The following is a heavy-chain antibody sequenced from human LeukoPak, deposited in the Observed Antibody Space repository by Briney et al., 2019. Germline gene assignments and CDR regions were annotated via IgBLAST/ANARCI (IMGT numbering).Heavy chain of an antibody. Sequence: GASVKVSCKASGYTFTNYDMNWVRQATGQGLEWIGWMNPNSGNTGYAQQFQGRVTMTRNTSISTAYMEVSSLRSDDTAVYYCARSDFGSGINFDYWGQGVPVTVSS. J-gene: IGHJ4*02. D-gene: IGHD3-10*01. CDR1: GYTFTNYD. CDR2: MNPNSGNT. CDR3: ARSDFGSGINFDY. V-gene: IGHV1-8*01.